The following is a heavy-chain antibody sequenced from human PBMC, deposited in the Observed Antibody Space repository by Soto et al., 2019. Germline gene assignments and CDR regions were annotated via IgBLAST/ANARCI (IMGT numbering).Heavy chain of an antibody. Sequence: PGGSLRLSCAASGFTFSSYAMSWLRQAPGKGLEWVSAISGSGGSTHYADSVKGRFTISRDNSKNTLYLQMNSLRAEDTAVYYCAKVGWDDYSNYGWFDPWGQGTRVTVSS. J-gene: IGHJ5*02. CDR3: AKVGWDDYSNYGWFDP. CDR1: GFTFSSYA. D-gene: IGHD4-4*01. CDR2: ISGSGGST. V-gene: IGHV3-23*01.